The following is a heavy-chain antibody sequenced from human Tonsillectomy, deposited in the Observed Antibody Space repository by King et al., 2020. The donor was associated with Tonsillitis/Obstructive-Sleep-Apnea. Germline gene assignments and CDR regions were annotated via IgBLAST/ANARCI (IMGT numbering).Heavy chain of an antibody. CDR1: GGSFSGYY. D-gene: IGHD3-10*01. V-gene: IGHV4-34*01. J-gene: IGHJ3*02. Sequence: VQLQQWGAGLLKPSETLSLTCGVYGGSFSGYYWTWIRQPPGKGLEWLGKINHSGSANYNSSLKSRVTISMDTSSNQFSLNLRSVTPADTAVYYCARMVTAWFDAFDIWGQGTMVTVSS. CDR3: ARMVTAWFDAFDI. CDR2: INHSGSA.